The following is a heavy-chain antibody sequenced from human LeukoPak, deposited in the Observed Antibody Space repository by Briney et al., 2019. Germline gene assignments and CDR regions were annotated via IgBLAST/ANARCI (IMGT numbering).Heavy chain of an antibody. Sequence: GGSLRLSCAASGFTFDDYAMHWVRQAPGKGLEWVSGISWNSGSIGYADSVKGRFTISRDNAKNSLYLQMNSLRAEDTALYYCAKEAFGSYYGSGVDYWGQGTLVTVSS. CDR1: GFTFDDYA. D-gene: IGHD1-26*01. J-gene: IGHJ4*02. V-gene: IGHV3-9*01. CDR3: AKEAFGSYYGSGVDY. CDR2: ISWNSGSI.